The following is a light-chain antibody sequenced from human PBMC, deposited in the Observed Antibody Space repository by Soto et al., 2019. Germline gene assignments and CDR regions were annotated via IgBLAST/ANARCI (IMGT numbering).Light chain of an antibody. CDR2: AAS. CDR1: QNSNNY. CDR3: QQSFSTLWT. J-gene: IGKJ1*01. Sequence: DIQVTQSTSSLSASLGDRVTITCRASQNSNNYLNWYQQKQGKAPKLLIYAASSLQSGVPSRFSGSGYGTDFTLTISSLQTEDFATYYCQQSFSTLWTFGQGTKVDIK. V-gene: IGKV1-39*01.